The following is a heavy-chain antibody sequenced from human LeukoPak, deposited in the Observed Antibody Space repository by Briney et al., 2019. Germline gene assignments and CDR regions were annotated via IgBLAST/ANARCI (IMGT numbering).Heavy chain of an antibody. Sequence: PGRSLRLSCAASGFTFSSYGMHWVRQAPGKGLEWVAVIWYDGSNKYYADSVKGRFTISRDNSKNTLYLQMNSLRAEDTAVYYCARGTMSVVVAATDYCYGMDVWGKGTTVTVSS. CDR2: IWYDGSNK. V-gene: IGHV3-33*01. CDR3: ARGTMSVVVAATDYCYGMDV. D-gene: IGHD2-15*01. CDR1: GFTFSSYG. J-gene: IGHJ6*04.